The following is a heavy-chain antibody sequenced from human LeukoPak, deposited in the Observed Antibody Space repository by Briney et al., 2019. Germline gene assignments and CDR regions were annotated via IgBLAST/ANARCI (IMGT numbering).Heavy chain of an antibody. CDR1: GGSISSSSYY. V-gene: IGHV4-39*01. Sequence: SETLSLTYTVSGGSISSSSYYWGWIRQPPGKGLEWIGSIYYSGSTYYNPFLKSRVNIYVDTSKNKFSLKLSSVTAADTAVYYCARLPYGPLHPFDYWGQGTLVTVSS. CDR3: ARLPYGPLHPFDY. D-gene: IGHD4-17*01. CDR2: IYYSGST. J-gene: IGHJ4*02.